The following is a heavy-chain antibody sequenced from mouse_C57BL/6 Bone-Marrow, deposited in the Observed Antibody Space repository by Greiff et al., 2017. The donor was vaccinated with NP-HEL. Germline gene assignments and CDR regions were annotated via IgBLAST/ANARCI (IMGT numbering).Heavy chain of an antibody. J-gene: IGHJ4*01. CDR2: IDPSDSYT. CDR1: GYTFTSYW. CDR3: ARSAAYTYDAMDY. Sequence: QVQLQQPGAELVRPGTSVTLSCKASGYTFTSYWMHWVKQRPGQGLEWIGVIDPSDSYTNYNQKFKGKATLTVDTSSSTAYMQLSSLTSEDSAVDYCARSAAYTYDAMDYWGQGTSVTVSA. V-gene: IGHV1-59*01.